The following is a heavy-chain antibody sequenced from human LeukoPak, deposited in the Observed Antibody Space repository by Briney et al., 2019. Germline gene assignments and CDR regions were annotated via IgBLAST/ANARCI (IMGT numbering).Heavy chain of an antibody. CDR3: ARESGYYYDTRGYTFDC. CDR1: GGSISNYY. Sequence: SETLSLTCTVSGGSISNYYWSWIRQSAGKGLEWIGRIYTSGSTNYNPSLKSRVSMSVDTSKNQFSLRLRSVAAADTAVYYCARESGYYYDTRGYTFDCWGQGIVVTVSS. V-gene: IGHV4-4*07. J-gene: IGHJ4*02. CDR2: IYTSGST. D-gene: IGHD3-22*01.